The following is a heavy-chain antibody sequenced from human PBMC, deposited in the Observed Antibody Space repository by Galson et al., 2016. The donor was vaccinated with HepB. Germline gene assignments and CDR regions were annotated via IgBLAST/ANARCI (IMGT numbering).Heavy chain of an antibody. J-gene: IGHJ6*02. CDR2: MSWDGDRT. V-gene: IGHV3-43*01. CDR3: AKDDPPYYDFWDGHNYYYYGMDV. Sequence: SLRLSCAASGFTLDEYTMHWVRHAPGKGLEWVSLMSWDGDRTHYADSVKGRFIISRDISKNSLYLQMNSLTIEDSALYFCAKDDPPYYDFWDGHNYYYYGMDVWGQGTTVTVSS. CDR1: GFTLDEYT. D-gene: IGHD3/OR15-3a*01.